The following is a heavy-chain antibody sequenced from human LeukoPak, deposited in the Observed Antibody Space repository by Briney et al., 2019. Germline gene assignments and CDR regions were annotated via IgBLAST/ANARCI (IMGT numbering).Heavy chain of an antibody. D-gene: IGHD2-2*01. CDR3: ARGGRKYQQLTSPVDY. CDR1: GFTFSSYE. V-gene: IGHV3-48*03. CDR2: ISSSGSTI. Sequence: QLGGSLRLSCAASGFTFSSYEMNWVRHAPGKGLEWVSYISSSGSTIYYADSVKGRFTISRDNAKNSLYLQMNSLRAEDTAVYYCARGGRKYQQLTSPVDYWGQGTLVTVSS. J-gene: IGHJ4*02.